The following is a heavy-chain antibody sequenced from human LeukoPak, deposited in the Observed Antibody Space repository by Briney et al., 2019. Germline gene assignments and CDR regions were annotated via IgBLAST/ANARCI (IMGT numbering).Heavy chain of an antibody. J-gene: IGHJ4*02. Sequence: GGSLRLSCAASGFTLSNYPMGWVRQAPVKGLEWLSAIGEEKSGSWTKSADSVKGRFTISRDNSENTLYLQMDSVTVEDTAVYHCAKAGVISGWDYWGQGVLVTVSS. V-gene: IGHV3-23*01. CDR1: GFTLSNYP. CDR2: IGEEKSGSWT. CDR3: AKAGVISGWDY. D-gene: IGHD3-3*02.